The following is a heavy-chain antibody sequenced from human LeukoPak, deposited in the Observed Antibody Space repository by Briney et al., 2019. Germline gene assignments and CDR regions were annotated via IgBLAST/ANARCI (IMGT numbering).Heavy chain of an antibody. J-gene: IGHJ4*02. D-gene: IGHD3-9*01. CDR3: ARTFFYDILTGSNDY. Sequence: ASVKVSCKASGYTFTSYYMHWVRQAPGQGLEWMGIISPSGGSTSYAQKFQGRVTMTRDTSTSTVYMELSSLRSEDTAVYYCARTFFYDILTGSNDYWGQGTLVTVSS. CDR2: ISPSGGST. CDR1: GYTFTSYY. V-gene: IGHV1-46*01.